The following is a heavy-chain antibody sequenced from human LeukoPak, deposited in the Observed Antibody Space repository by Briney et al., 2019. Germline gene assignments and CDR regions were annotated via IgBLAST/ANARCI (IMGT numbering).Heavy chain of an antibody. CDR1: GGSISSGGYS. D-gene: IGHD1-26*01. V-gene: IGHV4-30-2*01. CDR3: ARVVGGRVTWFDP. CDR2: IYHSGST. Sequence: ASETLSLTCAVPGGSISSGGYSWSWIRQPPGKGLEWIGYIYHSGSTYYKPPLKSRVTISVDRSKNQFSLKLSSVTAADTAVYYCARVVGGRVTWFDPWGQGTLVTVSS. J-gene: IGHJ5*02.